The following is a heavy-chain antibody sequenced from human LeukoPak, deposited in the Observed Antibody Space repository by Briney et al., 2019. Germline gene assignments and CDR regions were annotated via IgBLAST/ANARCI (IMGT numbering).Heavy chain of an antibody. CDR1: GGSFSGYY. J-gene: IGHJ5*02. V-gene: IGHV4-34*01. CDR2: INHSGST. CDR3: ARAPYYDFWSGYRGVFDP. Sequence: SETLSLTCTVYGGSFSGYYWSWIRQPPGKGLEWIREINHSGSTNYNPSLKSRVTISVDTSKNQFSLKLSSVTAADTAVYYCARAPYYDFWSGYRGVFDPWGQGTLVTVSS. D-gene: IGHD3-3*01.